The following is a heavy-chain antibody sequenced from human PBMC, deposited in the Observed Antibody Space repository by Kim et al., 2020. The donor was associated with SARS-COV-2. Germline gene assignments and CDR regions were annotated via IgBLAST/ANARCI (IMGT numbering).Heavy chain of an antibody. CDR2: ISYDGSNK. CDR3: ARDRSTHYFDY. J-gene: IGHJ4*02. Sequence: GGSLRLSCAASGFTFSSYAMHWVRQAPGKGLEWVAVISYDGSNKYYADSVKGRFTISRDNSKNTLYLQMNSLRAEDTAVYYCARDRSTHYFDYWGLGTLVTVSS. V-gene: IGHV3-30*04. D-gene: IGHD2-2*01. CDR1: GFTFSSYA.